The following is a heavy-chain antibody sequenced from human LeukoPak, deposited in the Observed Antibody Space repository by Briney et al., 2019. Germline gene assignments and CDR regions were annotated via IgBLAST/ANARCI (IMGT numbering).Heavy chain of an antibody. V-gene: IGHV4-39*07. CDR2: IYYSGST. Sequence: SETLSLTCSVSGGSISSTNYYWGWIRQPPGKGLEWIGSIYYSGSTYYNPSLKSRVTISVDTSKNQFSLKLSSVTAADTAVYYCARELRYFDWLLTEYYYGMDVWGQGTTVTVSS. J-gene: IGHJ6*02. CDR1: GGSISSTNYY. D-gene: IGHD3-9*01. CDR3: ARELRYFDWLLTEYYYGMDV.